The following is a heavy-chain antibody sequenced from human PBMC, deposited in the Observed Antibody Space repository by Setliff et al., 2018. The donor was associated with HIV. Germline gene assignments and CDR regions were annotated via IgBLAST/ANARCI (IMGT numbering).Heavy chain of an antibody. V-gene: IGHV3-33*08. J-gene: IGHJ4*02. D-gene: IGHD6-13*01. Sequence: GGSLRLSCAASGFTLSDYWMNWVRQAPGKGLEWVAVIWYDGSNQNYADSVKGRLTISRDNSNNTLYLQMNSLTHEDTAVYHCARYSSSWHTFDYWGQGALVTVSS. CDR1: GFTLSDYW. CDR3: ARYSSSWHTFDY. CDR2: IWYDGSNQ.